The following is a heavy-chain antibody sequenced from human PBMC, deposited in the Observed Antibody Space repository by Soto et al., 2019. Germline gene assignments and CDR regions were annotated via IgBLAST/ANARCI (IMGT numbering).Heavy chain of an antibody. CDR3: ARRPYGYYFDY. CDR2: INHSGST. Sequence: QVQLQQWGAGLLKPSETLSLTCAVYGGSFSGYYWSWIRQPPGKGLEWIGEINHSGSTNYNPSLKSRVTISVDTSKSQFSLKLSSVTAADTAVYYCARRPYGYYFDYWGQGTLVTVSS. J-gene: IGHJ4*02. CDR1: GGSFSGYY. D-gene: IGHD4-17*01. V-gene: IGHV4-34*01.